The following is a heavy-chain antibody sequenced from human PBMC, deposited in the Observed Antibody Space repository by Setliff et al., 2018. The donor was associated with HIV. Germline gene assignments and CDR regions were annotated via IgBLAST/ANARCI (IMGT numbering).Heavy chain of an antibody. CDR2: IYQSGTT. V-gene: IGHV4-39*07. CDR1: GGPITTSTYY. J-gene: IGHJ4*02. Sequence: SETLSLTCTVSGGPITTSTYYWGWIRQPPGKGLEYIGNIYQSGTTYYNSSLASRVTMSLDRSKTQFSLKLSSVTAADTAVYYCARSPLYSGYERYYFDYWGQGTLVTVSS. CDR3: ARSPLYSGYERYYFDY. D-gene: IGHD5-12*01.